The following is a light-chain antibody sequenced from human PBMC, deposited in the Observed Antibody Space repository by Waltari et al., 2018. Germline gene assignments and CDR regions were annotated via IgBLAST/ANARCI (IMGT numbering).Light chain of an antibody. CDR2: EVS. V-gene: IGLV2-8*01. CDR1: SSDVGGYTY. CDR3: SSYAGSNNLGV. J-gene: IGLJ1*01. Sequence: QSALTQPPSASGSPGQSVTISCTGTSSDVGGYTYVAWYQQHPGKAPKFMIYEVSKRPSGVPDRFSGSKSGNTASLTVSGLQAEDEADYYCSSYAGSNNLGVFGTGTKVTVL.